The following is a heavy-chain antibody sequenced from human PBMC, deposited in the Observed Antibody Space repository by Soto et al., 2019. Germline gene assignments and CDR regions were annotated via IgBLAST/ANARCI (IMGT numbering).Heavy chain of an antibody. Sequence: XSVKVSCKASGYPFTSYGVIWVRQSPGQGLEWMGWISAYNGNTNYAQKLQGRVTMTTDTPTSTAYMELRSLRSDDTAVYYCARGQTYYYDSSGSNWFDPWGQGTLVTVSS. CDR2: ISAYNGNT. CDR3: ARGQTYYYDSSGSNWFDP. D-gene: IGHD3-22*01. CDR1: GYPFTSYG. V-gene: IGHV1-18*04. J-gene: IGHJ5*02.